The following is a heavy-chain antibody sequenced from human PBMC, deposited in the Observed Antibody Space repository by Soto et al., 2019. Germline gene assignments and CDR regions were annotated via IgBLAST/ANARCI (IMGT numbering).Heavy chain of an antibody. Sequence: PSETLSLTCTVSGGSISSGGYYWSWIRQHPGKGLEWIGYIYYSGSTYYNPSLKSRVTISVDTSKNQFSLKLSSVTAADTAVYYCAREFSPLKVRFTPGGFDPWGQGTLVTVSS. CDR2: IYYSGST. D-gene: IGHD3-3*01. V-gene: IGHV4-31*02. J-gene: IGHJ5*02. CDR1: GGSISSGGYY. CDR3: AREFSPLKVRFTPGGFDP.